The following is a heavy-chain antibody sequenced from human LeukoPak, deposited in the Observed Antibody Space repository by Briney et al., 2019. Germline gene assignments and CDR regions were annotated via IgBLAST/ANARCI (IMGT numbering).Heavy chain of an antibody. CDR1: GGSISSYY. V-gene: IGHV4-4*07. CDR2: IYTSGKT. D-gene: IGHD3-22*01. J-gene: IGHJ4*02. CDR3: ARGGYYYDDSGYYYPFDY. Sequence: PSETLSLTCTVSGGSISSYYWSWIRQPAGKGLEWIGRIYTSGKTNYNPSLKSRVTMSVDTSKNQFSLKLSSVTAADTAVYYCARGGYYYDDSGYYYPFDYWGQGTLVTVSS.